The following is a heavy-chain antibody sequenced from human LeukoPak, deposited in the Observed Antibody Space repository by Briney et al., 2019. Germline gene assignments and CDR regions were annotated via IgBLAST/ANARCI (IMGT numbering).Heavy chain of an antibody. CDR2: IIPILGIA. D-gene: IGHD3-16*02. J-gene: IGHJ5*02. CDR1: GGTFSSYG. V-gene: IGHV1-69*04. CDR3: ARVAYDYVWGSYRDNWFDP. Sequence: SVKVSCKASGGTFSSYGISWVRQAPGQGLEWMGRIIPILGIANYAQKFQGRVTITAGKSTSTAYMELSSLRSEDTAVYYCARVAYDYVWGSYRDNWFDPWGQGTLVTVSS.